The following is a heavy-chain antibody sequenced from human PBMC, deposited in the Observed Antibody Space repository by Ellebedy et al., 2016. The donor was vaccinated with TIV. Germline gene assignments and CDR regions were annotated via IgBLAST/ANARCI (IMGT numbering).Heavy chain of an antibody. V-gene: IGHV4-59*01. CDR1: GGSISGYY. Sequence: MPGGSLRLSCTVSGGSISGYYWSWIRQAPGKGLEWIGYIYFSGSTKYSPSLKSRVTMSVDTSKNHFSLKLTSVTAADTAVYYCARSGSGGSYYTDYYYYGMDVWGQGTTVTVSS. CDR2: IYFSGST. D-gene: IGHD3-10*01. CDR3: ARSGSGGSYYTDYYYYGMDV. J-gene: IGHJ6*02.